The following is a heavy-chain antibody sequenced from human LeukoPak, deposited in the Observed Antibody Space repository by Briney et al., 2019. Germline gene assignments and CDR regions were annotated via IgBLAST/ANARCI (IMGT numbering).Heavy chain of an antibody. CDR3: ARGDGPGRDYFDY. CDR2: IIPILNTT. D-gene: IGHD3-10*01. J-gene: IGHJ4*02. CDR1: GGTFNSYA. Sequence: ASVKVSCKAYGGTFNSYAISWVRQAPGQGLEWMGGIIPILNTTDYAQKFQGSVTIIAESTTTVYMEVTSLTSDDTAVYYCARGDGPGRDYFDYWGQGVLVTVSA. V-gene: IGHV1-69*01.